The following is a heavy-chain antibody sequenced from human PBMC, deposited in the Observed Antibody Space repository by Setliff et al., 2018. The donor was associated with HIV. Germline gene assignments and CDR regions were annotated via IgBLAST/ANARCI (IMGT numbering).Heavy chain of an antibody. V-gene: IGHV4-59*02. CDR2: IHHTGST. D-gene: IGHD2-21*01. CDR1: DDSVSTFY. J-gene: IGHJ5*02. Sequence: SETLSLTCTVSDDSVSTFYWNWIRQPPGKGLEWIGFIHHTGSTVSNPSLKSRVTMSVDTSKNQFSLKLNSVTAADTAVYYCARGGRDGIAWGQGTLVTVSS. CDR3: ARGGRDGIA.